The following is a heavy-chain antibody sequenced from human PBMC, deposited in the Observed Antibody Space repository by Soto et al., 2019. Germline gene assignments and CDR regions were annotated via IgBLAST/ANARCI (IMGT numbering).Heavy chain of an antibody. CDR3: ARDQVAAPTLDYYFGMDV. D-gene: IGHD6-13*01. J-gene: IGHJ6*02. V-gene: IGHV3-33*01. CDR2: IWYAGTNK. Sequence: QVQLVESGGGVVQPGRSLRLSCAASGFTFSNYGMHWVRQAPGKGLEWVAVIWYAGTNKYYADSVKGRFTISRDNSKNTLYLQMNSLRAEDTAVYYCARDQVAAPTLDYYFGMDVWGQGTTVTVSS. CDR1: GFTFSNYG.